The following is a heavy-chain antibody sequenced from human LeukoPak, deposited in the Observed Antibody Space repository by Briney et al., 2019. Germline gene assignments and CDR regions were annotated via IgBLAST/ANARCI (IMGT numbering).Heavy chain of an antibody. CDR1: GGSISSGNYY. CDR2: IYYSGST. D-gene: IGHD1-1*01. V-gene: IGHV4-30-4*01. J-gene: IGHJ4*02. CDR3: ARDFKGMTTIDY. Sequence: SETLSLTCTVSGGSISSGNYYWTWIRQPPGKGLEWIGYIYYSGSTYYNPSLKSRVTISVDTSRNQFSLKLNSVTAADTAVYYCARDFKGMTTIDYWGQGTLVTVSS.